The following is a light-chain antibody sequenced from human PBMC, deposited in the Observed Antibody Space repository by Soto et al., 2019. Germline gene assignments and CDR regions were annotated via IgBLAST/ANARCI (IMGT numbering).Light chain of an antibody. CDR3: QQYGSSPPRT. V-gene: IGKV3-20*01. Sequence: EVVMTQSPATLSVSPGERATLSCRASQSVSNDFLAWYQQKPGQAPRLLIYGASTRATDVPDRFSGSGSGADFTLSISRLEPEDFAVYYCQQYGSSPPRTFGQGTKGDIK. CDR2: GAS. CDR1: QSVSNDF. J-gene: IGKJ1*01.